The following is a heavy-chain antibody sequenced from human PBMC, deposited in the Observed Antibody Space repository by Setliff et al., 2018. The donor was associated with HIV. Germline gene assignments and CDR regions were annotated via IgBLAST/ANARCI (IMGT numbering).Heavy chain of an antibody. J-gene: IGHJ6*03. CDR3: ARDVPWGDYYYYMDV. CDR2: IHRSGRT. CDR1: GYSISSGYY. D-gene: IGHD3-16*01. V-gene: IGHV4-38-2*02. Sequence: SETLSLTCAVSGYSISSGYYWGWIRQPPGKGLEWIGSIHRSGRTYSNPSLKSRVTMSVDTSKNQFSLKLSPVTAADTAVYYCARDVPWGDYYYYMDVWGKGTTVTVSS.